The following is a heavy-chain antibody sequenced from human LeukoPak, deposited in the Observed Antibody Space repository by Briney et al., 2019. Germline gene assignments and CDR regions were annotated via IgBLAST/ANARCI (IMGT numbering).Heavy chain of an antibody. D-gene: IGHD1-26*01. CDR3: VKGGASSGSYYSDD. J-gene: IGHJ4*02. V-gene: IGHV3-64D*09. CDR2: ISSGGDST. Sequence: QPGGSLRLSCSASRFTFSSYAMHWVRQAPGKGLEYVSAISSGGDSTFYADSVKGRFAISRDNSKNTLYLQMSSLRDEDTAVYYCVKGGASSGSYYSDDWGQGTLVTVSS. CDR1: RFTFSSYA.